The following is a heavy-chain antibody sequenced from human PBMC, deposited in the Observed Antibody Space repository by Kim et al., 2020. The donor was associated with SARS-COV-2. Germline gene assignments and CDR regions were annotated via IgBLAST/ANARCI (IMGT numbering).Heavy chain of an antibody. Sequence: SETLSLTCTVSGGSISSYYWSWIRQPPGKGLEWIGYIYYSGGTDYNPSLKSRVTISVDTSKNQFSLKLTSVTAADTAVYYCARGRAYRSLNYWGQGTLVT. V-gene: IGHV4-59*13. J-gene: IGHJ4*02. CDR1: GGSISSYY. CDR3: ARGRAYRSLNY. D-gene: IGHD6-19*01. CDR2: IYYSGGT.